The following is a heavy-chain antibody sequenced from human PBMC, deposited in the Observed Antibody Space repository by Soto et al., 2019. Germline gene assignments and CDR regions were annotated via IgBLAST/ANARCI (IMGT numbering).Heavy chain of an antibody. V-gene: IGHV3-23*01. Sequence: GGSLRLSCAASGFTFSSYAMRWVRQAPVKGLEWVSAISGSGGSTYYADSVKGRFTISRDNSKNKLYLQMNSLRAEDTAVYYCASRTSAWYFDYWGQGPLVTVSS. CDR1: GFTFSSYA. CDR3: ASRTSAWYFDY. CDR2: ISGSGGST. D-gene: IGHD6-19*01. J-gene: IGHJ4*02.